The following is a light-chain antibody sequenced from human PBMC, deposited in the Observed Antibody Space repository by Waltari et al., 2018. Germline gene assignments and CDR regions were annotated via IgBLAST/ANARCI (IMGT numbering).Light chain of an antibody. V-gene: IGKV3-20*01. CDR1: QSVSRT. CDR2: DAS. Sequence: DIVLTQSPGTLSLSPGERATLSCRASQSVSRTLAWYQQKPGQAPRLLIYDASISATGIPDRFSGSGSGTDFSLTISRLEPEDFAVYYYQKYGTRPATFGQGTKVEIK. CDR3: QKYGTRPAT. J-gene: IGKJ1*01.